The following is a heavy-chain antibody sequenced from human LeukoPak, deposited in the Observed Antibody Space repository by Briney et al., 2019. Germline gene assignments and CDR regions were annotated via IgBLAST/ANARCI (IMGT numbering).Heavy chain of an antibody. J-gene: IGHJ5*02. D-gene: IGHD3-10*01. Sequence: GASVKVSCKASGYTFTSYYMHWVRQAPGQGLEWMGIINPSGGSTSYAQKLQGRVTMTTDTSTTIAYMELRSLRSDDTAVYYCARDLGDYGSGSYFSALNWFDPWGQGTLVTVSS. CDR3: ARDLGDYGSGSYFSALNWFDP. CDR1: GYTFTSYY. V-gene: IGHV1-46*01. CDR2: INPSGGST.